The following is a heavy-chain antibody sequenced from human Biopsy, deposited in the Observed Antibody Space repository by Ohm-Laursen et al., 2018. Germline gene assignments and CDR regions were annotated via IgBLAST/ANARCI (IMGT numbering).Heavy chain of an antibody. Sequence: TLSLTCAVSGGYISSGGSYRRWIRQRPGKGLEWIGDIFNSANTYYNPSLKNLITISADTSKNQFSLKLNSVTAADTAVYYCARGDYFDSNGYFWFDPWGQGTLVTVSS. CDR1: GGYISSGGSY. CDR2: IFNSANT. J-gene: IGHJ5*02. CDR3: ARGDYFDSNGYFWFDP. V-gene: IGHV4-31*01. D-gene: IGHD3-22*01.